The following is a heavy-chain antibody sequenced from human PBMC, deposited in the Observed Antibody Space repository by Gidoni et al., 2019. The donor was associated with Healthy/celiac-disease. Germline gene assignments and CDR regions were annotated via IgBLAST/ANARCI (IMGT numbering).Heavy chain of an antibody. Sequence: QVQLVSSGGGVVQPGRSLRLSCAASGFTFSSYGMHWVRQAPGKGLEWVAVIWYDGSNKYYADSVKGRFTISRDNSKNTLYLQMNSLRAEDTAVYYCARDSRPGYCSGGSCAGWFDPWGQGTLVTVSS. V-gene: IGHV3-33*01. J-gene: IGHJ5*02. CDR3: ARDSRPGYCSGGSCAGWFDP. CDR2: IWYDGSNK. CDR1: GFTFSSYG. D-gene: IGHD2-15*01.